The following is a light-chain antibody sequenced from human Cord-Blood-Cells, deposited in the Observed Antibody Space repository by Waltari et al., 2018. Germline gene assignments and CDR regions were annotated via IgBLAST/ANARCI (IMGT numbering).Light chain of an antibody. CDR1: QSISSY. J-gene: IGKJ4*01. Sequence: DIQMTQSPSSLSSSLGDRVTITCRASQSISSYLNWYQQKPGKAPKLLIYAASSLQSGGPSRFSGSGSGTDFTLTISSLQPEDFATYYCQQSYSTPLTFGGGTKVEIK. CDR2: AAS. CDR3: QQSYSTPLT. V-gene: IGKV1-39*01.